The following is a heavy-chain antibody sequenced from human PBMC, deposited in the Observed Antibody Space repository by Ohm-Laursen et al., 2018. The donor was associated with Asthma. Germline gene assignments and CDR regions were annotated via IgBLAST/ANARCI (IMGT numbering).Heavy chain of an antibody. Sequence: SLRLSCAAFGFTFSSYAMSWVRQAPGKGLEWVSAISGSGGSTYYADSVKGWFTISRDNSKNTLYLQMNSLRAEDTAVYYCARDRSYPSYFDYWGQGALITVSS. D-gene: IGHD3-16*01. V-gene: IGHV3-23*01. CDR1: GFTFSSYA. J-gene: IGHJ4*02. CDR2: ISGSGGST. CDR3: ARDRSYPSYFDY.